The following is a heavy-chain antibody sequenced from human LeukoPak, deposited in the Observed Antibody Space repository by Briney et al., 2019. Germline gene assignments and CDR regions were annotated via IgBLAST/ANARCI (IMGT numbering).Heavy chain of an antibody. V-gene: IGHV1-69*05. CDR1: GGTFSSYA. CDR2: IIPIFGTA. CDR3: HVTVEMATMNFDY. J-gene: IGHJ4*02. D-gene: IGHD5-24*01. Sequence: SVKVSCKASGGTFSSYAISWVRQAPGQGLEWMGGIIPIFGTANYAQKFQGRVTITTDKSTSTAYMELSSLRSEDTAVYYCHVTVEMATMNFDYWGQGTLVTVSS.